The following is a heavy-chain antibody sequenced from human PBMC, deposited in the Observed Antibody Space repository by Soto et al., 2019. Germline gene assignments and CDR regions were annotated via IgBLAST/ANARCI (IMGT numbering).Heavy chain of an antibody. Sequence: SETLSLTCTVSGGSISSYYWSWIRQPPGKGLEWIGEINHSGSTNYNPSLKSRVTISVDTSKNQFSLKLSSVTAADTAVYYCARGVGMLGTMVRGVRPFQDLYYMDVWGKGTTVTVSS. CDR3: ARGVGMLGTMVRGVRPFQDLYYMDV. CDR1: GGSISSYY. J-gene: IGHJ6*03. CDR2: INHSGST. D-gene: IGHD3-10*01. V-gene: IGHV4-34*01.